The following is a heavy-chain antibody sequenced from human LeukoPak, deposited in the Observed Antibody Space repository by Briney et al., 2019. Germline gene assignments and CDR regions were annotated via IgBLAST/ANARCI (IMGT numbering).Heavy chain of an antibody. CDR3: ARAPKVRGVQRYYFDY. CDR1: GYTFTSYG. D-gene: IGHD3-10*01. CDR2: ISAYNGNT. Sequence: ASVKVXCKASGYTFTSYGISWVRQAPGQGLEWMGWISAYNGNTNYAQKLQGRVTMTTDTSTSTAYMELRSLRSDDTAVYYCARAPKVRGVQRYYFDYWGQGTLVTVSS. V-gene: IGHV1-18*01. J-gene: IGHJ4*02.